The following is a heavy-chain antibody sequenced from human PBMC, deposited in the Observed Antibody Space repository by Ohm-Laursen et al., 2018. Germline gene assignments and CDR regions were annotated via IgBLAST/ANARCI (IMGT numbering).Heavy chain of an antibody. CDR1: GYTFTGYY. Sequence: GASVKVSCKASGYTFTGYYMHWVRQAPGQGLEWMGWINPNSGGTNYAQKFQGRVTMTRDTSISTAYMELGRLRSDDTAVYYCAREYRGDYYDSSGYYYWFDPWGQGTLVTVSP. D-gene: IGHD3-22*01. CDR3: AREYRGDYYDSSGYYYWFDP. CDR2: INPNSGGT. J-gene: IGHJ5*02. V-gene: IGHV1-2*02.